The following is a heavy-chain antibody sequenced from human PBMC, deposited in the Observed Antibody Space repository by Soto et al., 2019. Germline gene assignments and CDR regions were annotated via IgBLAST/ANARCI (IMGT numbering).Heavy chain of an antibody. CDR2: ISSSSSYI. Sequence: EVQLVESGGGLVKPGGSLRLSCAASGFTFSSYSMNWVRQAPGKGLEWVSSISSSSSYIYYADSVKGRFTISRDNAKNSLDLQMNSLRAEDTAVYYCARSERYFDWLFPPDYWGQGTLVTVSS. V-gene: IGHV3-21*01. CDR1: GFTFSSYS. D-gene: IGHD3-9*01. J-gene: IGHJ4*02. CDR3: ARSERYFDWLFPPDY.